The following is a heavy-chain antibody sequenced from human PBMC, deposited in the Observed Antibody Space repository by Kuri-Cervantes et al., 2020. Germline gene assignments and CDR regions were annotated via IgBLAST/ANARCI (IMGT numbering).Heavy chain of an antibody. CDR3: ARTNDAFDI. CDR2: IYYSGST. V-gene: IGHV4-59*01. CDR1: GGSISSYY. Sequence: SETLSLTCTVSGGSISSYYWSWIRQPPGKGLEWIGYIYYSGSTNYNPSLKSRVTITVDTSKNQFSLKLSSVTAADTAVYYCARTNDAFDIWGQGTMVTVSS. J-gene: IGHJ3*02.